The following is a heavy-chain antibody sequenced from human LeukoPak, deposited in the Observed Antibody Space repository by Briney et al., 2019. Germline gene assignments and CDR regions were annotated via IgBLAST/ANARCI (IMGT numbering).Heavy chain of an antibody. J-gene: IGHJ4*02. D-gene: IGHD3-22*01. CDR1: GYTFTSYG. CDR2: INAYNGNT. V-gene: IGHV1-18*01. CDR3: ARDIYDSSGYYSFDY. Sequence: AASVKVSCKASGYTFTSYGISWVRQAPGQGLEWMGWINAYNGNTNYAQKLQGRVTMTTDTSTSTAYMELRSLRSDDTAVYYCARDIYDSSGYYSFDYWGQGTLVTVAS.